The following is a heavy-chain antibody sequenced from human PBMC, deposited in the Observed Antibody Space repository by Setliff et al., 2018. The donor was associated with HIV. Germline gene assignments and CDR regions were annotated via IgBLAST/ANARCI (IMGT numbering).Heavy chain of an antibody. V-gene: IGHV5-51*01. CDR3: ARLPHYVSGGVFDH. Sequence: PGESLKISCQCSGFNFLAHWIGWARQVPEKGLEWMGIVYPGDSDTRYNPSFEGQVTVSADKTITTAYLQLTSLKASDTAMYFCARLPHYVSGGVFDHWGKGTLVTVSS. CDR2: VYPGDSDT. J-gene: IGHJ4*02. D-gene: IGHD3-10*01. CDR1: GFNFLAHW.